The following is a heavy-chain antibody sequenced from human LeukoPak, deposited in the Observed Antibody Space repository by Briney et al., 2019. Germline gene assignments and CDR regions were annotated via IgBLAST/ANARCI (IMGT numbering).Heavy chain of an antibody. D-gene: IGHD1-26*01. J-gene: IGHJ4*02. V-gene: IGHV3-21*01. CDR3: ARNFGTYSHLDY. CDR1: GFTFSTYS. CDR2: ISSSSTYI. Sequence: WGSLRLSCAPSGFTFSTYSMSWVRQAPGKGLEWVSSISSSSTYIYYADSVEGRFTISRDNAQNSLYLQMNSLTAEDTAVYFCARNFGTYSHLDYWGQGTLVTVSS.